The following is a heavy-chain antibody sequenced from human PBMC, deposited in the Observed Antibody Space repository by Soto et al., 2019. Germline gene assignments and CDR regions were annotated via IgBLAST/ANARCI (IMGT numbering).Heavy chain of an antibody. V-gene: IGHV1-69*13. J-gene: IGHJ6*02. CDR2: IIPIFGTA. Sequence: GASVKVSCKASGGTFSSYAISWVRQAPGQGLEWMGGIIPIFGTANYAQKFQGRVTITADESTSTAYMELSSLRSEDTAVYYCASDQRGVSMVRGFYGMDVWGQGTTVTVSS. D-gene: IGHD3-10*01. CDR1: GGTFSSYA. CDR3: ASDQRGVSMVRGFYGMDV.